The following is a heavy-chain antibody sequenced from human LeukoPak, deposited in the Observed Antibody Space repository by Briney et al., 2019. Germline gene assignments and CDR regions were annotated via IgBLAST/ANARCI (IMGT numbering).Heavy chain of an antibody. V-gene: IGHV1-18*01. CDR1: GYTFTSYG. CDR2: ISAYNGNT. Sequence: GASVKVSCKASGYTFTSYGISWVRQAPGQGLEWMGWISAYNGNTNYAQKLQGRVTMTTDISTSTAYMELRSLRSDDTAVYYCARGPSYYDSSGYYYGDYWGQGTLVTVSS. J-gene: IGHJ4*02. CDR3: ARGPSYYDSSGYYYGDY. D-gene: IGHD3-22*01.